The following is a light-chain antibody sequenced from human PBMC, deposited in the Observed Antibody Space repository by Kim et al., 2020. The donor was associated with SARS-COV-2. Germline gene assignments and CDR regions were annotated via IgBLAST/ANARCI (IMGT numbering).Light chain of an antibody. J-gene: IGKJ4*01. Sequence: DIVMTQSPLSLPVTPGESASISCRSSQSLLNSNGYSQLDWYLQKPGQSPQLLIYLGSNRASGVPDRFSGSGSGTDFTLEISRVEAEDVGVYYCMQVLRTPLTFGGGTKVDIK. CDR2: LGS. CDR1: QSLLNSNGYSQ. V-gene: IGKV2-28*01. CDR3: MQVLRTPLT.